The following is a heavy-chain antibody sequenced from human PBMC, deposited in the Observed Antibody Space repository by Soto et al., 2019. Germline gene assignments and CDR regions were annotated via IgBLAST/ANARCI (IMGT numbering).Heavy chain of an antibody. J-gene: IGHJ6*03. D-gene: IGHD3-16*01. V-gene: IGHV3-30*03. CDR1: GFTFSSYG. CDR2: ISYDGSNK. Sequence: QVQLVESGGGVVQPGRSLRLSCAASGFTFSSYGMHWVRQAPGKGLEWVAVISYDGSNKYYADSVKGRFTISRDNSKNTLYLQRNSLRAEDTAVYYCASRGGGKAYYYMDVWGKGTTVTVSS. CDR3: ASRGGGKAYYYMDV.